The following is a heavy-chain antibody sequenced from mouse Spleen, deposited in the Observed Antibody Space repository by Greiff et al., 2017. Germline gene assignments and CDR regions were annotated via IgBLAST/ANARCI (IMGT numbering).Heavy chain of an antibody. CDR3: APYCNYACFAY. Sequence: EVKLQESGAELVKPGASVKLSCTASGFNIKDTYMHWVKQRPEQGLEWIGRIDPANGNTKYDPKFQGKATITADTSSNTAYLQLSSLTSEDTAVFYCAPYCNYACFAYWGQGTLVIVSA. D-gene: IGHD2-1*01. V-gene: IGHV14-3*02. J-gene: IGHJ3*01. CDR2: IDPANGNT. CDR1: GFNIKDTY.